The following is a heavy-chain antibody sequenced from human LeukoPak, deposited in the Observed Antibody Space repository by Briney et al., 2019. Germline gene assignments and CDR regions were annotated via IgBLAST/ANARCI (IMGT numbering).Heavy chain of an antibody. J-gene: IGHJ3*02. Sequence: VASVKVSCKASGGTFSSYAISWVRQAPGQGLEWMGGIIPIFGTANYAQKFQGRVTITADESTSTAYMELSSLRSEDTAVYYCARAHSSSWSPHDAFDIWGQGTMVTVSS. CDR1: GGTFSSYA. CDR2: IIPIFGTA. D-gene: IGHD6-13*01. V-gene: IGHV1-69*13. CDR3: ARAHSSSWSPHDAFDI.